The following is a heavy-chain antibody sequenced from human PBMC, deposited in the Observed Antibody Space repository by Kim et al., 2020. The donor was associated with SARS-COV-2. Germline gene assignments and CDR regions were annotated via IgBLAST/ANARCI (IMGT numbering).Heavy chain of an antibody. Sequence: PSLKRQVTISVNTSKNQLSLKVSSVTAADPAMYYCARGYILTGFHYYFDYWGQGTLVTVSS. CDR3: ARGYILTGFHYYFDY. D-gene: IGHD3-9*01. V-gene: IGHV4-59*09. J-gene: IGHJ4*02.